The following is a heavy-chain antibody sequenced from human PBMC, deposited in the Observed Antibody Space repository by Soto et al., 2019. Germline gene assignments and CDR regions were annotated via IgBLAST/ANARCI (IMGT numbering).Heavy chain of an antibody. D-gene: IGHD1-26*01. J-gene: IGHJ4*02. CDR1: GYTFTSYD. V-gene: IGHV1-8*01. CDR3: ARGRDKKREPPRCQDY. CDR2: MNPNSGNT. Sequence: QVQLVQSGAEVKKPGASVKVSCKASGYTFTSYDIVWVRQATGQGLEWLGWMNPNSGNTGYAQKLQGRVTMTRNTAISTVYMELSSLRSEDTAVYYCARGRDKKREPPRCQDYWGQGTLVTVSS.